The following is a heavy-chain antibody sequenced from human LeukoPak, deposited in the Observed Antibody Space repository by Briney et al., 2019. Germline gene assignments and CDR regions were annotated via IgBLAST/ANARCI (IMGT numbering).Heavy chain of an antibody. Sequence: GGSLRLSCVASGFTFSSFGMHWVRQAPGKGLDWVAFVKYDGISEFYTDSVKGRFRISRDDSQSTVYLQMNSLKPEDTAVYYCARDNRHFVVVSGMTDHYMDVWGKGTTVTISS. J-gene: IGHJ6*03. D-gene: IGHD2-21*01. CDR1: GFTFSSFG. CDR2: VKYDGISE. V-gene: IGHV3-30*02. CDR3: ARDNRHFVVVSGMTDHYMDV.